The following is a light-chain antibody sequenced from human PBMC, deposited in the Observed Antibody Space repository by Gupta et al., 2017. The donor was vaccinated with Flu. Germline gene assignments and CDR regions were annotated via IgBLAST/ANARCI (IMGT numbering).Light chain of an antibody. CDR2: LGS. J-gene: IGKJ1*01. Sequence: EIVMTQSPLSLPVTPGEPASISCRSSQSRLHNNGHNYLDWFLQKPGQSPQLLLYLGSKRASGVLDKISGSSSGGAFTLKIIRREAADVGVYYCRLALENPRTFGQGTKVEFK. CDR1: QSRLHNNGHNY. CDR3: RLALENPRT. V-gene: IGKV2-28*01.